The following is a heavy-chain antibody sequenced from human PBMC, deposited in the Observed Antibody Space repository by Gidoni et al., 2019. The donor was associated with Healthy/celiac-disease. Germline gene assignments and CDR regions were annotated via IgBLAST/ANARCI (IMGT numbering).Heavy chain of an antibody. D-gene: IGHD3-9*01. CDR1: DGSISSSSYY. V-gene: IGHV4-39*01. CDR3: ARLHFDWASKPDAFDI. Sequence: QLQLPESGPGLVKPSETLSPTCTVSDGSISSSSYYWGWIRQPPGKGLEWIGSIYYSGSTYYKPSLKSRVTISVDTSKNQFSLKLSSVTAADTAVYYCARLHFDWASKPDAFDIWGQGTMVTVS. CDR2: IYYSGST. J-gene: IGHJ3*02.